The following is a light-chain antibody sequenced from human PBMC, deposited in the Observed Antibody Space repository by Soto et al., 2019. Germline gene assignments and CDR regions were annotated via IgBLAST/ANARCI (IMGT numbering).Light chain of an antibody. CDR2: DAS. J-gene: IGKJ4*01. CDR1: QDIKNY. Sequence: DIQMTQSPSSLSASVGDRVTITCQATQDIKNYLSWYQQKPVKAPKLLIYDASNLETGVPSRFIGSGSGTDFTFTITSLQPEDIARYFCQQYDDLPLTFGGGTKVEIK. V-gene: IGKV1-33*01. CDR3: QQYDDLPLT.